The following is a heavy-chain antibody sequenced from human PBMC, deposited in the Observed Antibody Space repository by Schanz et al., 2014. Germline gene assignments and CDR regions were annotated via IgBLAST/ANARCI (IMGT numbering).Heavy chain of an antibody. J-gene: IGHJ5*02. V-gene: IGHV1-18*01. CDR2: ISADNGNT. CDR1: GYTFTSYG. CDR3: ARGNTIFGVVILGWLDP. Sequence: QVQLVQSGGEVKTPGASVKVSCKASGYTFTSYGISWVRQAPGQGLEWMGWISADNGNTNYAQRLQGRVTITADKSTSTVYMELSSLRSEDTAIYYCARGNTIFGVVILGWLDPWGQGTLVTVSS. D-gene: IGHD3-3*01.